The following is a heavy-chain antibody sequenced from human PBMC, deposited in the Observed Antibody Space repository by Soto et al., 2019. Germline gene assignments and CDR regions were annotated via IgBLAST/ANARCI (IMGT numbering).Heavy chain of an antibody. J-gene: IGHJ6*02. CDR1: GGSFSGYY. CDR2: INHSGST. V-gene: IGHV4-34*01. CDR3: ARGRRYRIAVAGTGRYYYYGMDV. Sequence: SEALSLTCAVYGGSFSGYYWSWIRQAPGKGLEWIGEINHSGSTSYNPSLKSRVTISVDTSKNQFSLKLCSVTAADTAVYYCARGRRYRIAVAGTGRYYYYGMDVWGQGTTVTVSS. D-gene: IGHD6-19*01.